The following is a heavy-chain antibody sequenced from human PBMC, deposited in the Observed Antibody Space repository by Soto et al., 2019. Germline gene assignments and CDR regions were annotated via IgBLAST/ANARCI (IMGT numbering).Heavy chain of an antibody. J-gene: IGHJ4*02. CDR3: ARGLGGYSYGPLDY. D-gene: IGHD5-18*01. Sequence: QVQLVESGGGVVQPGRSLRLSCAASGFTFSSYGMHWVRQAPGKGLEWVAVIWYDGTKKYYADSVKGRFTISRDNSENTLYLQMNTLRAEDTAVYYCARGLGGYSYGPLDYWGQGTLVTVSS. V-gene: IGHV3-33*01. CDR1: GFTFSSYG. CDR2: IWYDGTKK.